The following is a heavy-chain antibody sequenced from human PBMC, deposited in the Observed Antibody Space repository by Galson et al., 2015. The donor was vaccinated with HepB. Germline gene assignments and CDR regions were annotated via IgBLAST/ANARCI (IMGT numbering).Heavy chain of an antibody. D-gene: IGHD2-15*01. CDR2: ISSSGRTM. Sequence: SLRLSCAASGFTFSDYYMSWIRQAPGKWLEWISYISSSGRTMYYADSVKGRFTISRDNAKNSLYLQMSSLRAEDTAVYYCARHYCTGGTCYSVGLDYWGQGTLVTVSS. CDR1: GFTFSDYY. J-gene: IGHJ4*02. V-gene: IGHV3-11*01. CDR3: ARHYCTGGTCYSVGLDY.